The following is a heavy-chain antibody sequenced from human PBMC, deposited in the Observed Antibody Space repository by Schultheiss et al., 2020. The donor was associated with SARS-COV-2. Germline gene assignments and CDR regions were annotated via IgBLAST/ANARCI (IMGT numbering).Heavy chain of an antibody. Sequence: GESLKISCAASGFTFSSYSMNWVRQAPGKGLEWVSYISSSGSTIYYADSVKGRFTISRDNAKNSLYLQMNSLRAEDTAVYYCARGPSPYSGSYYEGYFDYWGQGTLVTVSS. CDR2: ISSSGSTI. V-gene: IGHV3-48*04. D-gene: IGHD1-26*01. CDR3: ARGPSPYSGSYYEGYFDY. J-gene: IGHJ4*02. CDR1: GFTFSSYS.